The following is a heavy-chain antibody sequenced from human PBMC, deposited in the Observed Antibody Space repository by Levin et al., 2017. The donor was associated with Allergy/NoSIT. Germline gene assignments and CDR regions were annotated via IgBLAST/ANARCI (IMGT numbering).Heavy chain of an antibody. D-gene: IGHD1-14*01. J-gene: IGHJ5*02. V-gene: IGHV6-1*01. Sequence: SETLSLTCAISGDSVSSNSAAWNWIRQSPSRGLEWLGRTYYRSKWYDDYAESVKGRITINPDTSKNQFSLQLNSVTPEDTAVYYCARAGLPLPGWFDPWGQGTLVTVSS. CDR3: ARAGLPLPGWFDP. CDR2: TYYRSKWYD. CDR1: GDSVSSNSAA.